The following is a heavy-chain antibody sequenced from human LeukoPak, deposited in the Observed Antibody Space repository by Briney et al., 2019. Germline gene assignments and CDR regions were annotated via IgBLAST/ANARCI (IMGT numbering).Heavy chain of an antibody. D-gene: IGHD3-10*01. CDR1: GGSISSYY. J-gene: IGHJ4*02. CDR2: IYYSGST. V-gene: IGHV4-59*08. CDR3: ARHKRGSGSYSHTFDY. Sequence: SETLSLTCTVSGGSISSYYWSCIRQPPGKGLEWIGYIYYSGSTNYNPSLKSRVTISVDTSKNQFSLKLSSVTAADTAVYYCARHKRGSGSYSHTFDYWGQGTLVTVSS.